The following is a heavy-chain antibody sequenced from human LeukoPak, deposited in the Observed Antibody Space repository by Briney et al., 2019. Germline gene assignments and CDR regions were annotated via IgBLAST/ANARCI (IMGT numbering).Heavy chain of an antibody. Sequence: SRTLSLTCTVSGGSISSGDYYWSWIRQPPGKGLEWIGYIYYSGSTFHNPSLKSRVTISVDTSKNQFSLKLSSVTAADTAVYYCARDRRYYYGSGSYDLGMDVWGQGTTVTVSS. CDR1: GGSISSGDYY. CDR3: ARDRRYYYGSGSYDLGMDV. J-gene: IGHJ6*02. CDR2: IYYSGST. D-gene: IGHD3-10*01. V-gene: IGHV4-30-4*01.